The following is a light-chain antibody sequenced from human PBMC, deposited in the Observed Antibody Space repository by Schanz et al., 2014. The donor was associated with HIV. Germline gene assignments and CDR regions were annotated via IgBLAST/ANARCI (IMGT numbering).Light chain of an antibody. CDR1: AFNIGHYS. CDR3: GTWDSTLSAVV. V-gene: IGLV1-51*01. Sequence: QSVLTQPPSVSAAPGQRVTISCSGSAFNIGHYSVSWYQQFPGKVPKLLIYDNNERPSDIPDRFSGSKTGTSATLVIIGLQTGDEADYYCGTWDSTLSAVVFGGGTKVTVL. J-gene: IGLJ2*01. CDR2: DNN.